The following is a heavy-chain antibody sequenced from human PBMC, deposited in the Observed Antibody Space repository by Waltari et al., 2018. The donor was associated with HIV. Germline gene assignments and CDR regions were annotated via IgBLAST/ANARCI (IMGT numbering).Heavy chain of an antibody. J-gene: IGHJ5*02. D-gene: IGHD3-16*01. CDR3: ARDPLGGRGHWFDP. Sequence: QVQLQESGPGLVKPSQTLSLTCTVSGGSISSGSYYWSWIRQPAGKGLEWIGRIYTSGSTNYNPSLKSRVTISVDTSKNQFSLKLSSVTAADTAVYYCARDPLGGRGHWFDPWGQGTLVTVSS. CDR1: GGSISSGSYY. V-gene: IGHV4-61*02. CDR2: IYTSGST.